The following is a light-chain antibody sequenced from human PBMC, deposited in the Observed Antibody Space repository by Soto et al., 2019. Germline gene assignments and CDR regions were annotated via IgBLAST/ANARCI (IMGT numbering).Light chain of an antibody. CDR3: LQDYGYPRT. J-gene: IGKJ1*01. CDR2: AAS. Sequence: AIQMTQSPSSLSASVGDRVTITCRAGQGIRYDVAWYQQKPGRAPKLLIYAASNLQSGVPSRFSGSGSGSDFTLIISSLQPEDFAPYYCLQDYGYPRTFGQGTKVEI. V-gene: IGKV1-6*01. CDR1: QGIRYD.